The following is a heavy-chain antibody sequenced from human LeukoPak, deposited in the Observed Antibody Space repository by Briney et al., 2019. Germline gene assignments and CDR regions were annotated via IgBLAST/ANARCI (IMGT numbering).Heavy chain of an antibody. CDR2: IYTSGST. Sequence: PSQTLSLNCTVSGGSISSGSYYWSWIRQPAGKGLEWIGRIYTSGSTNYNPSLKSRVTISVDTSKNQFSLKLSSVTAADTAVYYCARVLRGYSYGAEFDHWGQGTLVTVSS. V-gene: IGHV4-61*02. CDR1: GGSISSGSYY. J-gene: IGHJ4*02. D-gene: IGHD5-18*01. CDR3: ARVLRGYSYGAEFDH.